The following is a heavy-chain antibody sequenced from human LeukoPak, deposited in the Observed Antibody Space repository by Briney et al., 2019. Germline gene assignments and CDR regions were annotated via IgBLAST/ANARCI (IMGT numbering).Heavy chain of an antibody. CDR2: IRSKAYGGTT. D-gene: IGHD1-26*01. Sequence: GGSLRLSCTASGFTFGDYAMSWVRQAPGKGLEWVGFIRSKAYGGTTEYAASVKGRFTISRDDSKSIAYLQMNSLKTEDTAVYYCTRSGSVGAPHYYYYYYMDVWGKGTTVTVSS. CDR3: TRSGSVGAPHYYYYYYMDV. J-gene: IGHJ6*03. V-gene: IGHV3-49*04. CDR1: GFTFGDYA.